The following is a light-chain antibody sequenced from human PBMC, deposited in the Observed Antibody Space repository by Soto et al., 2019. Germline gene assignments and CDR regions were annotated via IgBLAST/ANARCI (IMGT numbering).Light chain of an antibody. CDR2: GAS. Sequence: EIVMTQSPATLSVSPGERATLSCRASQSVSSNLAWYQQKPGQAPRLLIYGASTRATGIAAMFSGSGSGTEFTLTISSMQSEDFAIYYCQQYNNCPRTFCQGTKVEIK. CDR1: QSVSSN. V-gene: IGKV3-15*01. J-gene: IGKJ1*01. CDR3: QQYNNCPRT.